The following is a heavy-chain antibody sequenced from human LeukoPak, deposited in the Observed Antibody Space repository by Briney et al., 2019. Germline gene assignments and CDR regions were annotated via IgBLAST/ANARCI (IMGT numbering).Heavy chain of an antibody. CDR2: IGIRGDT. Sequence: PGGSLRLSCAASGFTFIDYDMHWVRQVIGKGLEWVSAIGIRGDTHYSGSVKGRFTISRENAESSLYLQMNSLRAEDTAVYYCARGGKKVSGIDDLNYGAQGPLVTVPS. CDR1: GFTFIDYD. D-gene: IGHD6-19*01. V-gene: IGHV3-13*01. CDR3: ARGGKKVSGIDDLNY. J-gene: IGHJ4*02.